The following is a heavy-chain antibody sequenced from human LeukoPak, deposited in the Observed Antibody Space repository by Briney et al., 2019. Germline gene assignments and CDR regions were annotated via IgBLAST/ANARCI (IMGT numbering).Heavy chain of an antibody. CDR3: ASPPGRYYDSSGYYHFSDY. J-gene: IGHJ4*02. D-gene: IGHD3-22*01. V-gene: IGHV1-69*04. CDR1: GGTFSSYV. Sequence: SVKVSCKASGGTFSSYVISWVRQAPGQGLEWMGRIIPILGIANYAQKFQGRVTITADKSTSTAYMELSSLRSEDTAVYYCASPPGRYYDSSGYYHFSDYWDQGTLVTVSS. CDR2: IIPILGIA.